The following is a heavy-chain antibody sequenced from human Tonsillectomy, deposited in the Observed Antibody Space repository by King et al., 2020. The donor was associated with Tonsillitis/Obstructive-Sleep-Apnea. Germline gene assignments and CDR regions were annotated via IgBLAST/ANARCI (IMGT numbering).Heavy chain of an antibody. J-gene: IGHJ4*02. CDR1: GGSISSYY. CDR3: AREQSGVRGAYDFDS. CDR2: IYYSGST. V-gene: IGHV4-59*01. Sequence: VQLQESGPGLVKPSETLSLTCTVSGGSISSYYWSWIRQPPGKGQEWIGYIYYSGSTNYNPSLKSRVTITVDTSKNQFSLKLSSVTAADTAVYYCAREQSGVRGAYDFDSWGQGNLVSVSS. D-gene: IGHD3-10*01.